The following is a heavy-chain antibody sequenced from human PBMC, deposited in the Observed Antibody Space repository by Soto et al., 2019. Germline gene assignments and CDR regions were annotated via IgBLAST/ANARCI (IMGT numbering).Heavy chain of an antibody. J-gene: IGHJ6*02. CDR3: ARDLRVTIFGVVPYGMDV. CDR1: VLTFSSYS. D-gene: IGHD3-3*01. CDR2: ISSSSSYI. Sequence: PGGSLRLSCAASVLTFSSYSMNWVRQAPGKGLEWVSSISSSSSYIYYADSVKGRFTISRDNAKNSLYLQMNSLRAEDTAVYYCARDLRVTIFGVVPYGMDVWGQGTTVTVSS. V-gene: IGHV3-21*01.